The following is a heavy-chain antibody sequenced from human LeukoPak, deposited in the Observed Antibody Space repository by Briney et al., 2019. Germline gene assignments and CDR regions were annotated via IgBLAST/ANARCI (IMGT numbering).Heavy chain of an antibody. J-gene: IGHJ4*02. Sequence: PSETLSLTCTVSGASISSGGYYWSWIRQHPGKGLEWLGYIYYSGSTYYNPSLKGRVNISLDTSKNQFSLKLSSVTAADTAVYYCARDLSGVISYWGQGTLVTVSS. CDR3: ARDLSGVISY. CDR2: IYYSGST. CDR1: GASISSGGYY. V-gene: IGHV4-31*03. D-gene: IGHD3-10*01.